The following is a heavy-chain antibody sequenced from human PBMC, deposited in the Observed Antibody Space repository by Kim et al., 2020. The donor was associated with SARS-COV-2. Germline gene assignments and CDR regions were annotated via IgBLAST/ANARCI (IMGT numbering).Heavy chain of an antibody. V-gene: IGHV3-23*01. Sequence: GGSLRLSCAASGFTFSSYAMSWVRQAPGKGLEWVSAISGSGGSTYYADSVKGRFTISRDNSKNTLYLQMNSLRAEDTAVYYCAKDRYMEGSSWYLEFDYWGQGTLVTVSS. CDR3: AKDRYMEGSSWYLEFDY. CDR1: GFTFSSYA. J-gene: IGHJ4*02. CDR2: ISGSGGST. D-gene: IGHD6-13*01.